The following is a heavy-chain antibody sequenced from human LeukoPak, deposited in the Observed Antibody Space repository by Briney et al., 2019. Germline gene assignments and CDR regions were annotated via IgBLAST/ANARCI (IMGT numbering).Heavy chain of an antibody. J-gene: IGHJ5*02. V-gene: IGHV2-5*01. Sequence: GPSQVNPTQTLTLTCTFSGSSLGTRGVGGGWSRQPPGKALEWHALITWYDDKRYSPSLKSRLTITKDTSKNQVVLTKTNMDPVDTATYYCARIVVVVAAGPNWFDPWGQGTLVTVSS. CDR2: ITWYDDK. D-gene: IGHD2-15*01. CDR1: GSSLGTRGVG. CDR3: ARIVVVVAAGPNWFDP.